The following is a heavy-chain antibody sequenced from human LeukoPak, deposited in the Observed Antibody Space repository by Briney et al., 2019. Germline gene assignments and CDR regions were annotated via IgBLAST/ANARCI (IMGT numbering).Heavy chain of an antibody. Sequence: GGSLRLSCAASGFTFSSYAMHWVRQAPGKGLEWVALISYDGSGQYYTESVKGRFTISRDNSKNTLYLQVNSLRVEDTALYYCARDMYDNGWSSFDYWGQGTLVTVSS. V-gene: IGHV3-30-3*01. CDR1: GFTFSSYA. CDR2: ISYDGSGQ. CDR3: ARDMYDNGWSSFDY. D-gene: IGHD3-10*01. J-gene: IGHJ4*02.